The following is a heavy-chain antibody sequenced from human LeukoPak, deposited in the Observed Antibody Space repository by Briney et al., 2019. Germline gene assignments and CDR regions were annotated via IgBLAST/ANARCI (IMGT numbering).Heavy chain of an antibody. CDR3: ARDLGLEAFDI. CDR1: VGSISSYY. V-gene: IGHV4-59*01. CDR2: IYYSGST. D-gene: IGHD3-22*01. J-gene: IGHJ3*02. Sequence: PSETLSLTCTVSVGSISSYYWSWIRQPPGKGLEWIGYIYYSGSTNYNPSLKSRVTISVDTSKNQFSLKLSSVTAADTAVYYCARDLGLEAFDIWGQGTMVTVSS.